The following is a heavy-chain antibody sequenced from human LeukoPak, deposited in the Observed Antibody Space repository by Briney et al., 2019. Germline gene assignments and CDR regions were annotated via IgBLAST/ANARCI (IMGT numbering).Heavy chain of an antibody. D-gene: IGHD3-10*01. CDR2: ISGSGGST. CDR3: AQGERITMVRGVIIRRYYGMDV. CDR1: GFTFSSYA. J-gene: IGHJ6*02. V-gene: IGHV3-23*01. Sequence: PGGSLRLSCAASGFTFSSYAMSWVRQAPGKGLEWVSAISGSGGSTYYADSVKGRFTISRDNSKNTLYLQMNSLRAEDTAVYYCAQGERITMVRGVIIRRYYGMDVWGQGTTVTVSS.